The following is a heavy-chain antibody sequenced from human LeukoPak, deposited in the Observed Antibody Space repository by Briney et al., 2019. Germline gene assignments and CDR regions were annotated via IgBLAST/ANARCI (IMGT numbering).Heavy chain of an antibody. Sequence: PSETLSLTCTVSGGSISSGGYYWSWIRQHPGKGLEWIGYIYYSGSTYYNPSLKSRVTISVDTSKTQFSLKLSSVTAADTAVYYCARDKLRGAFDIWGQGTMVTVSS. V-gene: IGHV4-31*03. D-gene: IGHD1-26*01. J-gene: IGHJ3*02. CDR3: ARDKLRGAFDI. CDR2: IYYSGST. CDR1: GGSISSGGYY.